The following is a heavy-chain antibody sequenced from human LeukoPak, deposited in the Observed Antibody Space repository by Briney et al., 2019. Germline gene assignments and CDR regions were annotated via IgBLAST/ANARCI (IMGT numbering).Heavy chain of an antibody. V-gene: IGHV1-46*01. CDR3: ARDTSGLDSSGYYSWIDP. J-gene: IGHJ5*02. Sequence: ASVKVSCKASGYTFTSYYMHWVRQAPGQGLEWMGIINPSGGSTSYAQKFQGRVTMTRDTSTSTVYMELSSLRSEDTAVYYCARDTSGLDSSGYYSWIDPWGQGTLVTVSS. CDR2: INPSGGST. CDR1: GYTFTSYY. D-gene: IGHD3-22*01.